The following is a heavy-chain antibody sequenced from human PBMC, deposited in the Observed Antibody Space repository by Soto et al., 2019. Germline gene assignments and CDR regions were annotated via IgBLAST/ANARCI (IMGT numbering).Heavy chain of an antibody. Sequence: GGSLRLSCAASGFTFSSYGMHWVRQAPGKGLEWVAVIWYDGSNKYYADSVKGRFTISRDNSKNTLYLQMNSLRAEDTAVHYCARGGGAVAGSIGWFDPWGQGTLVTVSS. CDR2: IWYDGSNK. V-gene: IGHV3-33*01. J-gene: IGHJ5*02. D-gene: IGHD6-19*01. CDR1: GFTFSSYG. CDR3: ARGGGAVAGSIGWFDP.